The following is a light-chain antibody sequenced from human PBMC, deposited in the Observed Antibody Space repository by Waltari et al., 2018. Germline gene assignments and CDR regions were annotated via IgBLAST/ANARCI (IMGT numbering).Light chain of an antibody. CDR3: QQRSTWPWT. Sequence: EIVLTQSPATLSLSPGERATLSCRASQGVSSYLAWSQQKPGQAPRLLISDTSNRATGIPARFSGSGPGPDFTLTISSLEPEDFAVYYCQQRSTWPWTFGQGTKVEIK. CDR2: DTS. CDR1: QGVSSY. V-gene: IGKV3D-11*01. J-gene: IGKJ1*01.